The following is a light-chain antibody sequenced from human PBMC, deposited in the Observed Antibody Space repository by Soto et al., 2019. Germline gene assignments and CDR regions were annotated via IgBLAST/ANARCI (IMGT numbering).Light chain of an antibody. CDR2: EVS. CDR1: SSDVGSYNY. Sequence: QSVLTQPASVSGSPGQSITISCTGTSSDVGSYNYVSWYQQHPGKAPKLMIYEVSDRPSGISSRFSGSKSGNTAYLTISGLQTEDEADYYCSSYTSSSTLFGTGTKVTVL. J-gene: IGLJ1*01. CDR3: SSYTSSSTL. V-gene: IGLV2-14*01.